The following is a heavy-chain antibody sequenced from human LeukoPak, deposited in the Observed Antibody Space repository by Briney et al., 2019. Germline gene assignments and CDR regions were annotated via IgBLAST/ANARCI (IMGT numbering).Heavy chain of an antibody. V-gene: IGHV4-31*03. J-gene: IGHJ4*02. CDR1: GGSISSGSYF. Sequence: KPSQTLSLTCTVSGGSISSGSYFWSWIRQHPGRGLEWIAYMYYSGSPYYNPSLKSRLNMSVDTSKNQFSLTLSSVTAADTAVYYCARGSGVESLFDYWGQGTLVTVSS. CDR2: MYYSGSP. D-gene: IGHD3-10*01. CDR3: ARGSGVESLFDY.